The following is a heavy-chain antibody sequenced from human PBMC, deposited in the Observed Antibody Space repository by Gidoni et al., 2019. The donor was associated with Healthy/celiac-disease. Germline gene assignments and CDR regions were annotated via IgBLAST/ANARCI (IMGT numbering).Heavy chain of an antibody. CDR3: AHRRGVGYGNVY. CDR1: GFPPSTSGVG. CDR2: IYWNDDK. J-gene: IGHJ4*02. Sequence: QTTLKESGPTLVKPTQTLTLTFTFPGFPPSTSGVGVGWIRQPPGKALEWLALIYWNDDKRYSPSLKSRLTITKDTSKSQVVLTMTNMDPVDTAAYYCAHRRGVGYGNVYWGQGTLVTVSS. V-gene: IGHV2-5*01. D-gene: IGHD1-1*01.